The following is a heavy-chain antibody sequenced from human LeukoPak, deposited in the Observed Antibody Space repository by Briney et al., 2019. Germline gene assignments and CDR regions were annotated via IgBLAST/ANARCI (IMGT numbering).Heavy chain of an antibody. D-gene: IGHD3-22*01. V-gene: IGHV3-23*01. Sequence: GGSLRLSCAASGFTFSSYAMSWVRQAPGKGLEWVSAISGSGGSTYYADSVKGRLTISRDNSKNTLYLQMNSLRAEDTAVYYCAKDRHSYYYDSSGYPHWGRGTLVTVSS. CDR1: GFTFSSYA. CDR2: ISGSGGST. J-gene: IGHJ4*02. CDR3: AKDRHSYYYDSSGYPH.